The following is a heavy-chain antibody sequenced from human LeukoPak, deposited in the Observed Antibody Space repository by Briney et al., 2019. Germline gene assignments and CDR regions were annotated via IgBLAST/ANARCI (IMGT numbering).Heavy chain of an antibody. V-gene: IGHV3-11*06. CDR3: ARGSRTIELGDDY. CDR2: ISSSSSDT. CDR1: GFTFSDSY. D-gene: IGHD5-24*01. J-gene: IGHJ4*02. Sequence: GVSLRLSCAASGFTFSDSYMSWIRQAPGKGLEWVSYISSSSSDTNYADSVKGRFTISRDNAKNSLYLQMNSLRAEDTAVYYCARGSRTIELGDDYWGQGTLVTVSS.